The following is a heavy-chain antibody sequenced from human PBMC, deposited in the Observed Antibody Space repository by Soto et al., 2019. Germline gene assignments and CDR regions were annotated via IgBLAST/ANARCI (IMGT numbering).Heavy chain of an antibody. J-gene: IGHJ4*02. CDR1: GFTFSSYG. Sequence: GGSLRLSCAASGFTFSSYGMHWVRQAPGKGLEWVAVISYDGSNKYYADSVKGRFTISRDNSKNTLYLQMNSLRAEDTAVYYCAKDGDCSSTSCPFDYWGQGTLVTVSS. D-gene: IGHD2-2*01. CDR2: ISYDGSNK. CDR3: AKDGDCSSTSCPFDY. V-gene: IGHV3-30*18.